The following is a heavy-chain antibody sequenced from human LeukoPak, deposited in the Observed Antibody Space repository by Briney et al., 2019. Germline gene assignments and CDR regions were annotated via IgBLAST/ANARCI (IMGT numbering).Heavy chain of an antibody. CDR3: ARLELFYADS. CDR1: GGSISSSSDF. CDR2: IYNSGSA. D-gene: IGHD1-26*01. J-gene: IGHJ4*02. V-gene: IGHV4-39*01. Sequence: SETLSLTCTVPGGSISSSSDFWAWIRQPPGKGLEWLGSIYNSGSAYYSPSLKSRVTISVDTSKNQFSLRLSSVTAADTAVYYWARLELFYADSWGQGALVTVSS.